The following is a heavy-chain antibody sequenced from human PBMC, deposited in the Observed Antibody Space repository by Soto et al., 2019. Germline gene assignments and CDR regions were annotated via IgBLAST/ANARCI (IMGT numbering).Heavy chain of an antibody. CDR1: GGSVSSGGYS. V-gene: IGHV4-30-2*01. D-gene: IGHD3-22*01. CDR2: IYHSGST. CDR3: ARRGGYDSSGSNWFDP. Sequence: QVQLQESGPGLVKPSETLSLTCTVSGGSVSSGGYSWSWIRQPPGKGLEWIGYIYHSGSTYYNPSLKSRVTISVDRSKNQFSLKLSSVTAADTAVYYCARRGGYDSSGSNWFDPWGQGTLVTVSS. J-gene: IGHJ5*02.